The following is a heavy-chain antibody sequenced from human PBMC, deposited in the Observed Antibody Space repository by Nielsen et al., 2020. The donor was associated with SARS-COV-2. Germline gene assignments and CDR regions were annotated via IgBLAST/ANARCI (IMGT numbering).Heavy chain of an antibody. J-gene: IGHJ2*01. Sequence: SETLSLTCAVYGGSFSGYYWSWIRQPPGKGLEWIGEINHSGSTNYNLSLKSRVTISVDTSKNQFSLKLSSVTAADTAVYYCARYFLEWFSDYWYFDLWGRGTLVTVSS. V-gene: IGHV4-34*01. D-gene: IGHD3-3*01. CDR1: GGSFSGYY. CDR2: INHSGST. CDR3: ARYFLEWFSDYWYFDL.